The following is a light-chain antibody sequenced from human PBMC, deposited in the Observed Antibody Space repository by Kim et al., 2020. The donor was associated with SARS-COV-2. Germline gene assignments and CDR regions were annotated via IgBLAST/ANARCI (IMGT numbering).Light chain of an antibody. V-gene: IGKV3-15*01. Sequence: VTPGGRASLSGRADQNMSTCLSWYQQNPGQAPRFLISGAATRASGVPARFTGSVSGTVFTITISSLQSEDLAVYHCQQYNNWPWTFGQGTKVDIK. CDR3: QQYNNWPWT. CDR1: QNMSTC. CDR2: GAA. J-gene: IGKJ1*01.